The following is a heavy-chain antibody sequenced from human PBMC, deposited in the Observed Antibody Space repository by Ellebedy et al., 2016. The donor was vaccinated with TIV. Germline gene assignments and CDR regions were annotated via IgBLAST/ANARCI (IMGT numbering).Heavy chain of an antibody. CDR2: IYYSGST. D-gene: IGHD2-2*01. CDR1: GGSVSSGSYY. CDR3: ARDGLSDYYGMDV. Sequence: GSLRLSXTVSGGSVSSGSYYWSWIRQPPGKGLEWIGYIYYSGSTNYNPSLKSRVTISVDTSKNQFSLKLSSVTAADTAVYYCARDGLSDYYGMDVWGQGTTVTVSS. J-gene: IGHJ6*02. V-gene: IGHV4-61*01.